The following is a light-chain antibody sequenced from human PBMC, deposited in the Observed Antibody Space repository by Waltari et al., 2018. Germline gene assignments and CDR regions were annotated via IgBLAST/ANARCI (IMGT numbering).Light chain of an antibody. V-gene: IGKV1-39*01. J-gene: IGKJ4*01. CDR1: QSISNS. CDR3: QQSYSTPLT. Sequence: DIQMTQSPSSLSASVGDRVPITCRASQSISNSLNWYQQKPGKAPKLLIYAASSLQSGVPSRFSGSGSGTDFTLTISSLQPEDFATYYCQQSYSTPLTFGGGTKVEIK. CDR2: AAS.